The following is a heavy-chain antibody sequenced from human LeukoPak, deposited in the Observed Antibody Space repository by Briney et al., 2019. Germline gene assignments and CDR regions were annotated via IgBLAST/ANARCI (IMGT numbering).Heavy chain of an antibody. CDR1: GGSISSGGYY. CDR3: ARLVVAATRSGMDV. V-gene: IGHV4-61*08. J-gene: IGHJ6*02. Sequence: SQTLSLTCTVSGGSISSGGYYWSWIRQHPGKGLEWIGYIYYSGSTNYNPSLKSRVTISVDTSKNQFSLKLSSVTAADTAVYYCARLVVAATRSGMDVWGQGTTVTVSS. D-gene: IGHD2-15*01. CDR2: IYYSGST.